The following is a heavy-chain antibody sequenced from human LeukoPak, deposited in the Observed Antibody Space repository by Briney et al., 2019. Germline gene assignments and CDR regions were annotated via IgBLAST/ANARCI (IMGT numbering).Heavy chain of an antibody. CDR1: GYSTSSGYY. CDR3: ARAYHSSWYLNWFDP. Sequence: PSETLSLTCAVSGYSTSSGYYWGWIRQPPRKGLEWIGSIYHNGNTYYNPSLKSRVTISVDTSKNEFSLKLSSVTAADTAVYYCARAYHSSWYLNWFDPWGQGTLVTVSS. CDR2: IYHNGNT. D-gene: IGHD6-13*01. V-gene: IGHV4-38-2*01. J-gene: IGHJ5*02.